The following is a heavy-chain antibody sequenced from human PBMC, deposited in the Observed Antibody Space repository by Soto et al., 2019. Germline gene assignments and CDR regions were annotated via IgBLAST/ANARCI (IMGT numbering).Heavy chain of an antibody. CDR1: GFTFSSYW. D-gene: IGHD3-16*02. CDR3: VMITFGGVIVDHDAFDI. Sequence: PGGSLRLSCAASGFTFSSYWMSWVRQAPGKGLEWVANIKQDGSEKYYVDSVKGRFTISRDNAKNSLYLQMNSLRAEDTAVYYCVMITFGGVIVDHDAFDIWGQGTMVTVSS. CDR2: IKQDGSEK. J-gene: IGHJ3*02. V-gene: IGHV3-7*01.